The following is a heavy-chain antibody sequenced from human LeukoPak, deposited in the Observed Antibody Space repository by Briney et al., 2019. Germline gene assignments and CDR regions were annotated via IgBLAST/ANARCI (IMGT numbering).Heavy chain of an antibody. CDR2: IFYSGST. Sequence: PLETLSLTCSVSGDSIGSYYWTWIRQSAGKGLEWIGYIFYSGSTNYSPSLKSRVTISVDTSNNQFSLQLRSVTAADTAIYYCARGRARDGSFPWLDSWGQGTLVTVSS. CDR1: GDSIGSYY. V-gene: IGHV4-59*01. J-gene: IGHJ5*01. CDR3: ARGRARDGSFPWLDS. D-gene: IGHD3-10*01.